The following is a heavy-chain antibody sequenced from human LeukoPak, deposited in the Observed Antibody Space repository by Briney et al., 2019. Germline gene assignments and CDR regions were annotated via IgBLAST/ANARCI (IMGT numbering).Heavy chain of an antibody. CDR1: GGSISSYY. Sequence: KPSETLSLTSTVSGGSISSYYWSWIRQPPGKGLEWIGYIYYSGSTNYNPSLKSRVTISVDTSKNQFSLKLSSVTAADTAVYYCAREVSRPPDTAMVPYFDYWGQGTLVTVSS. V-gene: IGHV4-59*01. CDR3: AREVSRPPDTAMVPYFDY. CDR2: IYYSGST. J-gene: IGHJ4*02. D-gene: IGHD5-18*01.